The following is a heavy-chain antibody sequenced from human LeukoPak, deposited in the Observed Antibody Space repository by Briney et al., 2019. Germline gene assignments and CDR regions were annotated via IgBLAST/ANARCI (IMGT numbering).Heavy chain of an antibody. D-gene: IGHD6-19*01. V-gene: IGHV3-30*18. Sequence: GRSLRLSCEASGFTFSGFGMHWVRQAPGKGLEWVAVISYDGSNKYYADSVKGRFAVSRDNSKNTLFMHMNSLRAEDTAVYYCAKDKSIAVAGTNDYFDHWGQGTLVTVSS. CDR3: AKDKSIAVAGTNDYFDH. CDR2: ISYDGSNK. J-gene: IGHJ4*02. CDR1: GFTFSGFG.